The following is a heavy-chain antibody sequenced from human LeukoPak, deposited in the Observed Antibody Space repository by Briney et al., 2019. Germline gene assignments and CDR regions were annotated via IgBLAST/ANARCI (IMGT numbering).Heavy chain of an antibody. J-gene: IGHJ5*02. CDR2: ISSSSYI. Sequence: GGSLRLSCAASGFTFSSYSMNWVRQAPGKGLEWVSSISSSSYIYYADSVKGRFTISRDSAKNSLYLQMNSLRAEDTAVYYCARDKEEYSSSSENWFDPWGQGTLVTVSS. CDR3: ARDKEEYSSSSENWFDP. V-gene: IGHV3-21*01. CDR1: GFTFSSYS. D-gene: IGHD6-6*01.